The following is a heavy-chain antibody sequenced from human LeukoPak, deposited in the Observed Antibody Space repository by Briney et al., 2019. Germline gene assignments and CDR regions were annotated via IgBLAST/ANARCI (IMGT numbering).Heavy chain of an antibody. D-gene: IGHD3-22*01. CDR1: GFTFSSHW. Sequence: GGSLRLSCAASGFTFSSHWMSWVRQAPGKGLEWVANIKQDGSEKYYVDSVKGRFTISRDNAKNSLYLQMNSLRAEDTAVYYCATDSSGDLDYWGQGALGTVS. CDR3: ATDSSGDLDY. V-gene: IGHV3-7*01. CDR2: IKQDGSEK. J-gene: IGHJ4*02.